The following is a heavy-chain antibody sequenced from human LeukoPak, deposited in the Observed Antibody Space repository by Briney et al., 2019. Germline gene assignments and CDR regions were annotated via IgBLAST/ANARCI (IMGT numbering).Heavy chain of an antibody. V-gene: IGHV1-2*02. CDR2: INPNSGGT. D-gene: IGHD1-26*01. CDR1: GYTFTGYY. J-gene: IGHJ3*02. CDR3: ARDLNEWERVSAFDI. Sequence: GASVKVSCKASGYTFTGYYMHWVRQAPGQGLEWMGWINPNSGGTNYAQKFQGRVTMTRDTSISTAYMELSRLRSDDTAVYYCARDLNEWERVSAFDIWGQGTMVTVSS.